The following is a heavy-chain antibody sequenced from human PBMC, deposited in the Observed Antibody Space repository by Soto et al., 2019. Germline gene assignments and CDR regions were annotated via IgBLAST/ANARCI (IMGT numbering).Heavy chain of an antibody. D-gene: IGHD6-13*01. CDR3: ARDHSRSGDSY. V-gene: IGHV1-8*01. CDR2: MNPNSGNT. J-gene: IGHJ4*02. Sequence: ASVTVSCNSSGYTFTSYDINWVRQATGQGFEWMGWMNPNSGNTGYAQKFQGRVTMTRNTSISTAYMELSSLRSEDTAVYYCARDHSRSGDSYLGQGTLVTVSS. CDR1: GYTFTSYD.